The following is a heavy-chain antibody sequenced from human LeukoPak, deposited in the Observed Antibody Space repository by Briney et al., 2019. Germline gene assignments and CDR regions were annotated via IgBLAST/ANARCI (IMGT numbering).Heavy chain of an antibody. D-gene: IGHD4-17*01. J-gene: IGHJ4*02. Sequence: GGSLRLSCAASGVTFSSYAMSWVRQASGKGLEWVSGISGSGASTYYADSVKGRFTISRDNSKNTLYLQMYSLRAEDTAVYYCAKTPYGAPTISDYFDYWGQGTLVTVSS. CDR1: GVTFSSYA. CDR2: ISGSGAST. V-gene: IGHV3-23*01. CDR3: AKTPYGAPTISDYFDY.